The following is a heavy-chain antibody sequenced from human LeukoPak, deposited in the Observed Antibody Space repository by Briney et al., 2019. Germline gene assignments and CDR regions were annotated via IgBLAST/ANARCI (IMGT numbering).Heavy chain of an antibody. CDR1: GYSFTSYW. CDR3: ARLGGSNWGSPFIYYFDY. D-gene: IGHD7-27*01. CDR2: IYPGDSDT. Sequence: GESLKISCKGSGYSFTSYWIGWVRQMPGKGLEWMGIIYPGDSDTRYSPSFQGQVTISADKSISTAYLQWSSLKASDTAMYYCARLGGSNWGSPFIYYFDYWGQGTLVTVPS. J-gene: IGHJ4*02. V-gene: IGHV5-51*01.